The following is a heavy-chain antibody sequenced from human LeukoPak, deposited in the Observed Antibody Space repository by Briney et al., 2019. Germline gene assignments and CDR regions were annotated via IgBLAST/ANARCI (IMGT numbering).Heavy chain of an antibody. D-gene: IGHD3-22*01. Sequence: GGSLRLSCEASGFTFSRYWMHWVRQAPGKGLVWVSRIKSDGKTNYADSVKGRFTISRDNAKNTVSLQMNSLRADDTGVYYCARAPSEVDGCYPEYFRHWGQGTLVTVSS. CDR1: GFTFSRYW. CDR2: IKSDGKT. CDR3: ARAPSEVDGCYPEYFRH. J-gene: IGHJ1*01. V-gene: IGHV3-74*01.